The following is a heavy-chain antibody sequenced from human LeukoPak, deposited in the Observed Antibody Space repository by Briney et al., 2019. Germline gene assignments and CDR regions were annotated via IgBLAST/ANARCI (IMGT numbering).Heavy chain of an antibody. D-gene: IGHD3/OR15-3a*01. CDR1: GFTFSSYW. CDR3: ARDDGFSCYSY. V-gene: IGHV3-7*01. Sequence: GGSLRLSCAASGFTFSSYWMTWVRQDPGKGLEWVANMNLDGSEKYYVDSVKGRFIISRDNAKNSLFLQMNSLIAEDTAVYYCARDDGFSCYSYWGQGTLVTVSS. J-gene: IGHJ4*02. CDR2: MNLDGSEK.